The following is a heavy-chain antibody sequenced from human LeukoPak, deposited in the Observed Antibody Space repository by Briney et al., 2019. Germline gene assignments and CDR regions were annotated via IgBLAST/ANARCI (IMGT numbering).Heavy chain of an antibody. V-gene: IGHV3-23*01. CDR1: GFTVSSNY. Sequence: GGSLRLSCAASGFTVSSNYMNWVRQAPGKGLEWVSAISGSGGSTYYADSVKGRFTISRDNSKNTLYLQMNSLRAEDTAVYYCAKDRLPFDSSGIKDYWGQGTLVTASS. D-gene: IGHD3-22*01. J-gene: IGHJ4*02. CDR3: AKDRLPFDSSGIKDY. CDR2: ISGSGGST.